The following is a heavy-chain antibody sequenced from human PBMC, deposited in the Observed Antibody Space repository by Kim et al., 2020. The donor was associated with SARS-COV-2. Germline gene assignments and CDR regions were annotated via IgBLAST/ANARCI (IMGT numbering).Heavy chain of an antibody. Sequence: SETLSLTCTVSGASINSHNYYWGWIRQPPGKALEWIGSICCNGRTSYDPSLKSRVTILVDMSKNQFSLSLTSVTAADTAVYYCARLPGPDISTGLFDYLG. CDR2: ICCNGRT. V-gene: IGHV4-39*01. CDR1: GASINSHNYY. CDR3: ARLPGPDISTGLFDY. D-gene: IGHD3-9*01. J-gene: IGHJ4*01.